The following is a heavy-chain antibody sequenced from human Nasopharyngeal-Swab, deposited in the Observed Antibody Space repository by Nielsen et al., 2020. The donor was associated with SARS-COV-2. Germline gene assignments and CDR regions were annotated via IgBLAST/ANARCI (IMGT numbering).Heavy chain of an antibody. V-gene: IGHV3-9*01. J-gene: IGHJ4*02. Sequence: GGSLRLSCAASGFTFDDYAMHWVRQAPGKGLEWVSGISWNSGSIGYADSVKGRFTISRDNAKNSLYLQMNSPRAEDTALYYCAKDIGSYGDYVFDYWGQGTLVTVSS. D-gene: IGHD4-17*01. CDR3: AKDIGSYGDYVFDY. CDR1: GFTFDDYA. CDR2: ISWNSGSI.